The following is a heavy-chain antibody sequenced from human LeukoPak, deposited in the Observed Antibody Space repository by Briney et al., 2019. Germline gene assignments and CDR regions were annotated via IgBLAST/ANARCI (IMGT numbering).Heavy chain of an antibody. CDR3: ASLRYFDWLEGSAFDI. CDR1: GGSISSYY. CDR2: IYYSGST. D-gene: IGHD3-9*01. J-gene: IGHJ3*02. Sequence: KTSETLSLTCTVSGGSISSYYWSWIRQPPGKGLEWIGYIYYSGSTNYNPSLKSRVTISVDTSKNQFSLRLSSVTAADTAVYYCASLRYFDWLEGSAFDIWGQGTMVTVSS. V-gene: IGHV4-59*01.